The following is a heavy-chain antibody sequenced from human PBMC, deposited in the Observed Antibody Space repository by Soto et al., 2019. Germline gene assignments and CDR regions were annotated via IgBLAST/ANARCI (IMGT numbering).Heavy chain of an antibody. Sequence: SETLSLTCAVYGESFSGYYWSWIRQPPGKGLEWIGEINHSGSTNYNPSLKSRVTISVDTSKNQFSLKLSSVTAADTAVYYCARVSSGYSSGWYVLAQYYFDYWGQGTLVTVSS. J-gene: IGHJ4*02. CDR2: INHSGST. CDR3: ARVSSGYSSGWYVLAQYYFDY. V-gene: IGHV4-34*01. CDR1: GESFSGYY. D-gene: IGHD6-19*01.